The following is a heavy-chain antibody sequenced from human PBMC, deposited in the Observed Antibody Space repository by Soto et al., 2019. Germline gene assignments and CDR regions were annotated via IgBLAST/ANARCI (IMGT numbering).Heavy chain of an antibody. J-gene: IGHJ6*02. CDR3: ARTGGMDV. CDR1: GGSFSGYY. Sequence: QVQLQQWGAGLLKPSETLSLTCAVYGGSFSGYYWSWLRQTPEKGLEWIGEINHSGDTKYNPTLESRVTISVDTSKNQFSLKVNSESAADTAVYYCARTGGMDVWGQGATVTVSS. V-gene: IGHV4-34*01. CDR2: INHSGDT.